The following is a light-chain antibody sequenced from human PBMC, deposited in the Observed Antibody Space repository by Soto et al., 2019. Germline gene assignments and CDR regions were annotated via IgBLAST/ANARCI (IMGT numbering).Light chain of an antibody. V-gene: IGKV1-5*03. CDR1: QGIGTW. CDR2: KAS. J-gene: IGKJ1*01. CDR3: QHYNSYSEA. Sequence: GEIVTITCRASQGIGTWLAWYQQKPGKAPKLLIYKASTLKSGVPSRFSGSGSGTEFTLTISSLQPDDFATYYCQHYNSYSEAFGQGTKVDI.